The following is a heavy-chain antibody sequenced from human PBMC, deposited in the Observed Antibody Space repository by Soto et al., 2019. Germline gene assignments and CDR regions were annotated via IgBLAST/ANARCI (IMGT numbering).Heavy chain of an antibody. D-gene: IGHD1-20*01. J-gene: IGHJ4*02. CDR3: ARGITLPTPLDY. V-gene: IGHV1-3*01. CDR1: GYTFTSYA. CDR2: INAGNGNT. Sequence: GASVKVSCKASGYTFTSYAMNWVRQAPGQRLEWMGWINAGNGNTKYSQKFQGRVTITRDTSASTAYMELSSLRSEDTAVYYCARGITLPTPLDYWGQGTLVTVS.